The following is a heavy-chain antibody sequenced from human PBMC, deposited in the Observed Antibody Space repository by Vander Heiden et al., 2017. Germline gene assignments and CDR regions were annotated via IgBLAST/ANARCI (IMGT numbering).Heavy chain of an antibody. CDR2: ISWKSGSR. Sequence: EVQLVESGGGLVQPGRSLRLSCSASGFTFDEYAMHWVRQAPGKGLEWVSGISWKSGSRGYADSVKGRFTVSRDNAKNSLYLQMNSLRGEDTALYYCARDLRGYSNRQGWYFDLWGRGTLVTVSS. V-gene: IGHV3-9*01. CDR3: ARDLRGYSNRQGWYFDL. CDR1: GFTFDEYA. D-gene: IGHD5-18*01. J-gene: IGHJ2*01.